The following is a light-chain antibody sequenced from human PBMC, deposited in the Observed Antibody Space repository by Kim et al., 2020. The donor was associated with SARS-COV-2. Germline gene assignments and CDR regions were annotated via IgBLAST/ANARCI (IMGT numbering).Light chain of an antibody. CDR3: QQYGSSPPEVT. J-gene: IGKJ4*01. CDR2: GAS. CDR1: QSVSSSY. Sequence: EIVLTQSPGTLSLSPGEKATLSCRASQSVSSSYLAWYQQKPGQAPRLLIYGASSRATGIPDRFSGSGSGTDFTLTISRLEPEDCAVYYCQQYGSSPPEVTFGGGTKVDIK. V-gene: IGKV3-20*01.